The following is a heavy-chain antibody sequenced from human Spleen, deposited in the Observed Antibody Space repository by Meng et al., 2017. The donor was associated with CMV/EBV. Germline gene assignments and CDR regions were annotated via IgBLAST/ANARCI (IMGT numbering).Heavy chain of an antibody. Sequence: TVYGGSFSPYDWSWIRQSPGKGLEWIGKINHGGSTFYNPSLKSRVTISLDMSKSQFSLGLTSVTAADTAVYYCARDSSGWYDGYFDSWGQGTLVTVSS. V-gene: IGHV4-34*01. J-gene: IGHJ4*02. CDR3: ARDSSGWYDGYFDS. CDR1: GGSFSPYD. D-gene: IGHD6-19*01. CDR2: INHGGST.